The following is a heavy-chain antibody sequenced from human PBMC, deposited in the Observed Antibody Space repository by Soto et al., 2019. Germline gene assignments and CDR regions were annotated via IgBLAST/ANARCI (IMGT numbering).Heavy chain of an antibody. J-gene: IGHJ4*02. CDR3: ARVPRGRSYFDY. CDR1: GGSFSGYY. D-gene: IGHD3-10*01. CDR2: INHSGST. V-gene: IGHV4-34*01. Sequence: PSETLSLTCAVYGGSFSGYYWSWIRQPPGKGLEWIGEINHSGSTNYNPSLKSRVTISVDTSKNQFSLKLSSVTAADTAVYYCARVPRGRSYFDYWGQGTLVTVSS.